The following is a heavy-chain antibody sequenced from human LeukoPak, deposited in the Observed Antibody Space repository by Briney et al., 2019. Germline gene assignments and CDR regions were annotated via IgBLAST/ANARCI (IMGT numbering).Heavy chain of an antibody. CDR1: GGSISSYY. V-gene: IGHV4-4*07. CDR2: IYISGST. CDR3: ARARVAELYYYYYYMDV. J-gene: IGHJ6*03. D-gene: IGHD1-14*01. Sequence: PSETLSLTCTVSGGSISSYYWSWIRQPAGKGLEWIGRIYISGSTNDNPSLKSRVTISIDTSKNQFSLKLSSVTAADAAVYYCARARVAELYYYYYYMDVWGKGTTVTVSS.